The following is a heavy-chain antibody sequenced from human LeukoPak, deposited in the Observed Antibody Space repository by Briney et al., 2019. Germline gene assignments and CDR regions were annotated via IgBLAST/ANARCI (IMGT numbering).Heavy chain of an antibody. V-gene: IGHV4-59*01. CDR2: IYYSGST. CDR1: GGSINSYY. D-gene: IGHD2-21*02. CDR3: ARVTYEYYYMDV. J-gene: IGHJ6*03. Sequence: SETLSLTCTVSGGSINSYYWSWIRQPPGKGLEWIGYIYYSGSTNYNPSLKSRVTISVHTSKNQFSLKLSSVTAADTAVYYCARVTYEYYYMDVWGKGTTVTVSS.